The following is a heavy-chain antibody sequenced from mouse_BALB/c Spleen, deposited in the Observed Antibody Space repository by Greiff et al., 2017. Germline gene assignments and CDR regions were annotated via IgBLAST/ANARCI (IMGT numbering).Heavy chain of an antibody. CDR2: IDPETGGT. Sequence: QVQLKESGAELVRPGASVTLSCKASGYTFTDYEMHWVKQTPVHGLEWIGAIDPETGGTAYNQKFKGKATLTADKSSSTAYMELRSLTSEDSAVYYCTRKGYYGSRYFDVWGAGTTVTVSS. CDR1: GYTFTDYE. J-gene: IGHJ1*01. V-gene: IGHV1-15*01. CDR3: TRKGYYGSRYFDV. D-gene: IGHD1-1*01.